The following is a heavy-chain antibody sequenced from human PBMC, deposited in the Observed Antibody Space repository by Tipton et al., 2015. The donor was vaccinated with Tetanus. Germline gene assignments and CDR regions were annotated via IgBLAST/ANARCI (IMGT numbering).Heavy chain of an antibody. J-gene: IGHJ6*02. Sequence: TLSLTCAVYGGSFSGSYWSWVRQPPGKGLEWIGEVHPRGSTNYNPSLKSRVTISLDTSKTHFYLNLSSVTAADTAVYYCARDSNFYSYSYKGMDVWGQGTTVTVSS. D-gene: IGHD4-11*01. CDR1: GGSFSGSY. CDR3: ARDSNFYSYSYKGMDV. CDR2: VHPRGST. V-gene: IGHV4-34*01.